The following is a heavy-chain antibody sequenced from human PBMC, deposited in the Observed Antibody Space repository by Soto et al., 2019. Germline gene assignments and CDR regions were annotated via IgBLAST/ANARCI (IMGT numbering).Heavy chain of an antibody. V-gene: IGHV4-30-4*01. CDR2: IYYSGST. CDR1: GGSISSGDYY. Sequence: SETLSLTCTVSGGSISSGDYYWSWIRQPPGKGLEWIGYIYYSGSTYYNPSLKSRVTISVDTSKNQFSLKLSSVTAADTAVYYCAGSTYYYYYGMDVWGQGTTVTVSS. D-gene: IGHD4-17*01. CDR3: AGSTYYYYYGMDV. J-gene: IGHJ6*02.